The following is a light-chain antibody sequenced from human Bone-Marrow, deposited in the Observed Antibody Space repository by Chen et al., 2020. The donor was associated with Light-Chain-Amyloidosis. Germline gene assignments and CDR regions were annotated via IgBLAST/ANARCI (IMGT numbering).Light chain of an antibody. Sequence: DILMTQSPSSLSASVGDRVTITCRASQRISNYLNWYQQKPGKAPKLLIHAASTLQSGVPLRFSGSGSGTDFMLTISSVQPEDFAIYYCQQSYSMSSITFGQGTRLEIK. CDR3: QQSYSMSSIT. V-gene: IGKV1-39*01. J-gene: IGKJ5*01. CDR1: QRISNY. CDR2: AAS.